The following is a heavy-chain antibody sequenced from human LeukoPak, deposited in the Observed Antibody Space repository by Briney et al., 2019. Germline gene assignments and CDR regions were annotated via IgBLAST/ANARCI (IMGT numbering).Heavy chain of an antibody. CDR1: GYTFTGYN. CDR3: ARTKIGDPFDY. Sequence: SVKVSCKASGYTFTGYNIHWVRQAPGQGLEWMGWIIPNSGAAGYAQKFQGRVTITRDTSINTAFMELSRLRSDDTALYFCARTKIGDPFDYWGQGTLVIVSS. V-gene: IGHV1-2*02. D-gene: IGHD3-16*01. J-gene: IGHJ4*02. CDR2: IIPNSGAA.